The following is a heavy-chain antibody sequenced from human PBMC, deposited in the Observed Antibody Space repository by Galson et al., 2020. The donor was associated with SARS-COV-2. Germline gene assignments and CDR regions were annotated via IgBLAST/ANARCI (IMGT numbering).Heavy chain of an antibody. CDR2: IYYSGST. CDR1: GGSISSSNYH. V-gene: IGHV4-39*01. Sequence: SETLSLTCTVSGGSISSSNYHWGWIRQPPGKGLEWIGSIYYSGSTYYNPSLKSRVTISVDTSKNQLSLKLSSVTAADTAVYYCARIPSGSYYLSFDYWGQGTLVTVSS. J-gene: IGHJ4*02. CDR3: ARIPSGSYYLSFDY. D-gene: IGHD1-26*01.